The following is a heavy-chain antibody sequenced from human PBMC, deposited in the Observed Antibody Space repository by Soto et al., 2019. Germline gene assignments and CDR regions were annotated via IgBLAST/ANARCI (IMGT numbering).Heavy chain of an antibody. CDR1: GGSISSGCYY. CDR3: ARVSRKYDFWREGYYYYGMDV. D-gene: IGHD3-3*01. CDR2: IYYSGST. J-gene: IGHJ6*02. V-gene: IGHV4-31*03. Sequence: PSETLSLTCTVSGGSISSGCYYWSWIRQHPGKGLEWIGYIYYSGSTYYNPSLKSRVTISVDTSKNQFSLKLSSVTAADTAVYYCARVSRKYDFWREGYYYYGMDVWGQGTTVTV.